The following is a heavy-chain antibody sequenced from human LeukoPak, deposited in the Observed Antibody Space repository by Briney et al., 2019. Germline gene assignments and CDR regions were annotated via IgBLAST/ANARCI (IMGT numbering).Heavy chain of an antibody. V-gene: IGHV1-2*02. CDR2: LNPKSCDT. CDR3: ARDERYDSSGYPFVY. CDR1: GYIFTGYF. Sequence: GASVKVSCKASGYIFTGYFMHWVRQAPGQGLEWMGWLNPKSCDTNYAQKFQGRVTMTSDTSISTAYMELSRLRSDDTAVYYCARDERYDSSGYPFVYWGQGTLVSVSS. J-gene: IGHJ4*02. D-gene: IGHD3-22*01.